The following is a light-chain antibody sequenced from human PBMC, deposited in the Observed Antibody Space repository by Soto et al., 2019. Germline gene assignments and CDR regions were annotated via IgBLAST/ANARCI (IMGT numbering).Light chain of an antibody. Sequence: PGERATLSCRASQSVNNYLAWYQQTPGQAPRLLIYDASTRATGIPARFSGSGSGTDFTLTISSLEPEDFAVYYCQQRIDWPLTFGGGTKVDIK. V-gene: IGKV3-11*01. CDR3: QQRIDWPLT. CDR2: DAS. J-gene: IGKJ4*01. CDR1: QSVNNY.